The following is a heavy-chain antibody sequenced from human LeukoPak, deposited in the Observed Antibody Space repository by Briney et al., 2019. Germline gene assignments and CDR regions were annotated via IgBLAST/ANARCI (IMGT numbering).Heavy chain of an antibody. CDR2: INPSGDTT. V-gene: IGHV1-46*01. J-gene: IGHJ4*02. CDR1: GNTFTSYF. CDR3: ARDRLYYYDSSGNFDY. Sequence: ASVKVSCKASGNTFTSYFLHWVRQAPGQGLEWMGIINPSGDTTAYAQKLRGRVTMTRDTSTSTVYMELSSLRSEDTAVYYCARDRLYYYDSSGNFDYWGQGTLVTVSS. D-gene: IGHD3-22*01.